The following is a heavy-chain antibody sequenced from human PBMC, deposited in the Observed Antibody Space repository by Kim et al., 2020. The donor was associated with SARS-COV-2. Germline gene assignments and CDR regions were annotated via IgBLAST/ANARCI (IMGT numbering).Heavy chain of an antibody. CDR1: GGSISSSSYY. V-gene: IGHV4-39*01. CDR3: ARLCIWEPIDY. J-gene: IGHJ4*02. D-gene: IGHD1-26*01. CDR2: IYYSGST. Sequence: SETLSLTCTVSGGSISSSSYYWGWIRQPPGKGLEWIGSIYYSGSTYYNPSLKSRVTISVDTSKNQFSLKLSSVTAADTAVYYCARLCIWEPIDYWGQGTLVTVSS.